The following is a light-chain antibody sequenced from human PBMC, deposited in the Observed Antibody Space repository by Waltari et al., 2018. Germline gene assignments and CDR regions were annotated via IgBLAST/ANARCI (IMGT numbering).Light chain of an antibody. CDR3: HSRDASGVGGS. CDR1: SLRRYY. Sequence: SSELTQDPAVSVAMGQTVRITCQGDSLRRYYASWYQQRPGQAPILVMYDKNNRPSGVPDRFSGSNSHNTASLTITGAQAEDEASYYCHSRDASGVGGSFSGGTKLTVL. J-gene: IGLJ2*01. CDR2: DKN. V-gene: IGLV3-19*01.